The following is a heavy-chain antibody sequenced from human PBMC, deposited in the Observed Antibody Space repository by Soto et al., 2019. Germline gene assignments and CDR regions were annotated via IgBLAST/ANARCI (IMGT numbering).Heavy chain of an antibody. CDR1: RYTFTSYD. CDR2: MNPNSGNT. CDR3: ARGRVDFWSGYYLAPDY. Sequence: QVQLVQSGAEVKKPGASVKVSCKASRYTFTSYDINWVRQATGQGLEWMGWMNPNSGNTGYAQKFQGRVTMTRNTSISTAYIELSSLRSEDTAVYYCARGRVDFWSGYYLAPDYWGQGTLVTVSS. V-gene: IGHV1-8*01. D-gene: IGHD3-3*01. J-gene: IGHJ4*02.